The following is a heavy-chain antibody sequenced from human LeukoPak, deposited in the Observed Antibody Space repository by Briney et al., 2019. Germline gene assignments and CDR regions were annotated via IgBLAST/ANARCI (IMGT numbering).Heavy chain of an antibody. CDR1: GGSISSYY. CDR3: ARFRGYSYGNDY. CDR2: IYYSGST. V-gene: IGHV4-59*12. J-gene: IGHJ4*02. Sequence: SETLSLTCTVSGGSISSYYWSWIRQPPGKGLEWIGYIYYSGSTNYNPSLKSRVTISVDTSKNQFSLKLSSVTAADTAVYYCARFRGYSYGNDYWGQGTLVTVSS. D-gene: IGHD5-18*01.